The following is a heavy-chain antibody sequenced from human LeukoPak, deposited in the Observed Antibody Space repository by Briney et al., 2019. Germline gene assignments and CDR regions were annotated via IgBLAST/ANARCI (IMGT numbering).Heavy chain of an antibody. Sequence: SETLSLTCAVYGGSFSGYYWSWIRQPPGKGLEWIGEINHSGSTNYNPSLKSRVTISVDKSKNQFSLKLSSVTAADTAVYYCARDPQGTAMVTGAFDIWGQGTMVTVSS. V-gene: IGHV4-34*01. CDR3: ARDPQGTAMVTGAFDI. J-gene: IGHJ3*02. CDR1: GGSFSGYY. D-gene: IGHD5-18*01. CDR2: INHSGST.